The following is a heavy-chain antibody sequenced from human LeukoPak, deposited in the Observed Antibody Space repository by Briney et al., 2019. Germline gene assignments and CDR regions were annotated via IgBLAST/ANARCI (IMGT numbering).Heavy chain of an antibody. CDR2: ITTNTFGGTT. D-gene: IGHD2-21*01. J-gene: IGHJ6*02. Sequence: PGRSLRLSCRASGFTFTDYAMTWVRQAPGKGLEWVGFITTNTFGGTTQYAASVKGRFTISRDDSESVAYLQMNSLKTEDTAVYYCTPSHCDLHMCYVGMDVWGQGTTVTVSS. CDR1: GFTFTDYA. V-gene: IGHV3-49*04. CDR3: TPSHCDLHMCYVGMDV.